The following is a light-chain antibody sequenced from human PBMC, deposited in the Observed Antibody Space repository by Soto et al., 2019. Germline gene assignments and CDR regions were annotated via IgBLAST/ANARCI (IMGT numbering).Light chain of an antibody. CDR3: QQCHNWPFT. Sequence: EIVLTQSPATLSLSPGERATLSCRASQSVSSRLAWYQQTSGQAPRLLIYAASNRATGIPARFSGSGSGTDFTLTISSLEPEDFAVYYCQQCHNWPFTFGPGTKVDIK. CDR1: QSVSSR. J-gene: IGKJ3*01. V-gene: IGKV3-11*01. CDR2: AAS.